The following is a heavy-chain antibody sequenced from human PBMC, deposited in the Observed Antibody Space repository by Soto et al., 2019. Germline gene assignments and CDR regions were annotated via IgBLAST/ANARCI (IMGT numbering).Heavy chain of an antibody. CDR1: GFTFSSYA. CDR3: AKSPGGIPGSGYSILFDY. Sequence: GGSLRLSCAASGFTFSSYAMSWVRQAPGKGLEWVSAISGSGGSTYYADSVKGRFTISRDNSKNTLYLQMNSLRAEDTAVYYCAKSPGGIPGSGYSILFDYWGQGTLVTVSS. V-gene: IGHV3-23*01. J-gene: IGHJ4*02. CDR2: ISGSGGST. D-gene: IGHD3-22*01.